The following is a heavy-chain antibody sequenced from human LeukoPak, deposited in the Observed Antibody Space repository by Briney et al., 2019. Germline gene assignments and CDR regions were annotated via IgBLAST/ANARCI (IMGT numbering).Heavy chain of an antibody. CDR2: IKQDGSEK. D-gene: IGHD1-1*01. V-gene: IGHV3-7*01. J-gene: IGHJ4*02. CDR3: AREFPSTTASYYFDY. CDR1: GFTFSSYW. Sequence: PGGSQRLSCAASGFTFSSYWMSWVRQAPGKGLEWVANIKQDGSEKYYVDSVKGRFTISRDNAKNSLYLQMNSLRAEDTAVYYCAREFPSTTASYYFDYWGQGTLVTVSS.